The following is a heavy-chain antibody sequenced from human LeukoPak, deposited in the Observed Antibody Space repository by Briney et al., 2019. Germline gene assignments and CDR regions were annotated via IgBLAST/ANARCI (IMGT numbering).Heavy chain of an antibody. Sequence: ASVKVSCKASGYTFTSYGISWVRQAPGQGLEWRGWISAYNGNTNYAQKLQGRVTMTTDTSTSTAYMELRSLRSDDTAVYYCAREIEQYCSSTSCYSGAFDIWGQGTMVTVSS. J-gene: IGHJ3*02. CDR1: GYTFTSYG. CDR3: AREIEQYCSSTSCYSGAFDI. CDR2: ISAYNGNT. V-gene: IGHV1-18*01. D-gene: IGHD2-2*01.